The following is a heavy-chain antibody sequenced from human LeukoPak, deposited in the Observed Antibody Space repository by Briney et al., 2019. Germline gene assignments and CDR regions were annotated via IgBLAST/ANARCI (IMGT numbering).Heavy chain of an antibody. D-gene: IGHD3-10*01. V-gene: IGHV3-30*18. CDR2: ISNDGNYK. CDR3: AKYRAFQAAGVTDY. J-gene: IGHJ4*02. CDR1: GFTFSNHG. Sequence: GRSLTLSCAASGFTFSNHGMHWVRQAPGKGLEWVAVISNDGNYKLYGDSVKGRVTISRDNSENTLYLQMNSLKTEVTAVYYCAKYRAFQAAGVTDYWGQGTLVTVSS.